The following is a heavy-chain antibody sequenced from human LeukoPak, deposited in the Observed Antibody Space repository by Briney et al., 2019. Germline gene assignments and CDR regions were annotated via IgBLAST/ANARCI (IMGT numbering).Heavy chain of an antibody. Sequence: GGSLKISCAASGFAFISYAMNWVRQAPGKGLEWVSAISGLGGNTYYADSVRGRFTTSRDTSKSTVYLQMNSLRAEDTAVYYCAKQGADMVVLNAYFDSWGQGTLVTVSS. CDR2: ISGLGGNT. J-gene: IGHJ4*02. CDR1: GFAFISYA. CDR3: AKQGADMVVLNAYFDS. V-gene: IGHV3-23*01. D-gene: IGHD2-2*01.